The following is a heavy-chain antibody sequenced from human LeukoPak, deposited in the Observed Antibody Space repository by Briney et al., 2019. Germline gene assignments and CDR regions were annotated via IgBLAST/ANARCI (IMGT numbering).Heavy chain of an antibody. CDR3: AKRRTVDTAMVTHYYGMDV. CDR1: GFTFSNYA. CDR2: ISYDGSDK. D-gene: IGHD5-18*01. J-gene: IGHJ6*02. V-gene: IGHV3-30*18. Sequence: GESLKISCAVSGFTFSNYAMHWVRQAPGKGLEWVAVISYDGSDKYYADSVKGRFTISRDNSKNTLYLQMNSLRAEDTAVYYCAKRRTVDTAMVTHYYGMDVWGQGTTVTVSS.